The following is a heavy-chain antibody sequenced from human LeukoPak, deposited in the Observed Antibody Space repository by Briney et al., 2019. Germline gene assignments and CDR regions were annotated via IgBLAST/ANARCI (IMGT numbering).Heavy chain of an antibody. D-gene: IGHD3-22*01. V-gene: IGHV1-69*05. J-gene: IGHJ4*02. CDR3: AREARYDSSGYYYRAFDY. Sequence: SVRVSCKASGGTFSSYAISWVRQAPGQGLEWMGRIIPIFGTANYAQRFQGRVTITTDESTSTAYMELSSLRSEDTAVYYCAREARYDSSGYYYRAFDYWGQGTLVTVSS. CDR1: GGTFSSYA. CDR2: IIPIFGTA.